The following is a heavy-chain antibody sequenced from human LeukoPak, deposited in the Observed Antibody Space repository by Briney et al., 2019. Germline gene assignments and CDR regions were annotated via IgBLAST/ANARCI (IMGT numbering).Heavy chain of an antibody. Sequence: PGRSLRLSCAASGFTFSSYAIHWVRQAPGKGLEWVAFISYDGSNKYYSDSVKGRFTISRDNSKNTLYLQVNSPRAEDTAVYYCARPLGVMVAATYAFDIWGQGTMVTVSS. CDR3: ARPLGVMVAATYAFDI. CDR1: GFTFSSYA. V-gene: IGHV3-30*04. J-gene: IGHJ3*02. D-gene: IGHD2-15*01. CDR2: ISYDGSNK.